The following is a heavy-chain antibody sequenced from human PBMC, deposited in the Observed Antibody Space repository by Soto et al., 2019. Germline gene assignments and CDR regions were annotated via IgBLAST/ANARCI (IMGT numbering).Heavy chain of an antibody. Sequence: QVQLVESGGGVVQPGRSLRLSCAASGFTFSSYGMHWVRQAPGKGLEWVAVISYDGSNKYYADSVKGRFTISRDNSKNTLYLQMNSLRAEDTAVYYCAKPHAGSSGRFFDYWGQGTLVTVSS. CDR3: AKPHAGSSGRFFDY. V-gene: IGHV3-30*18. D-gene: IGHD3-22*01. CDR1: GFTFSSYG. J-gene: IGHJ4*02. CDR2: ISYDGSNK.